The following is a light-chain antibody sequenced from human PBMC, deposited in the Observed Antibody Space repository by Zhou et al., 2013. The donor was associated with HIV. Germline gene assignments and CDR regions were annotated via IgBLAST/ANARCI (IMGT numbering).Light chain of an antibody. J-gene: IGKJ3*01. CDR2: AAS. CDR3: QKXNSAPFT. CDR1: QGISNS. V-gene: IGKV1-27*01. Sequence: DIQMTQSPSSLSVSVGDRVTFTCRASQGISNSLAWYQQKPGQAPRLLIYAASTLQSGVPSRFSGSGSGTDFTLTISSLQPEDVATYYCQKXNSAPFTFGPGTKVDIK.